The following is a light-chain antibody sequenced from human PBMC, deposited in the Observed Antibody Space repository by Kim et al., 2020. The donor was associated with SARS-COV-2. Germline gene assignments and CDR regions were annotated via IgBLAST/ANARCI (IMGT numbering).Light chain of an antibody. CDR3: QVWNSDSDNVV. CDR2: YDA. V-gene: IGLV3-21*04. J-gene: IGLJ2*01. CDR1: NIGSVT. Sequence: SYELTQPPSVSAAPGETARITCGGSNIGSVTVHWYQQKPGQAPVLVMFYDADRPSGTPERFSGSNSGDTATLTISRVEVGDEADYFCQVWNSDSDNVVFGGGTQRTVL.